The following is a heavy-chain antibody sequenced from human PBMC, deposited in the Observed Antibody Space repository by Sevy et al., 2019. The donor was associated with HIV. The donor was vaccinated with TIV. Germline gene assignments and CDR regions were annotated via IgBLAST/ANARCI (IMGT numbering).Heavy chain of an antibody. Sequence: ASVKVSCKASGYTFTSYDINWVRQATGQGLEWMGWMNPNSGNKGYAQKFQGRVTMTRNTSISTAYMELSSLRSEDTAVYYCARRVWQQPTFYYYYMDVWGKRTTVTVSS. CDR1: GYTFTSYD. CDR3: ARRVWQQPTFYYYYMDV. J-gene: IGHJ6*03. D-gene: IGHD6-13*01. CDR2: MNPNSGNK. V-gene: IGHV1-8*01.